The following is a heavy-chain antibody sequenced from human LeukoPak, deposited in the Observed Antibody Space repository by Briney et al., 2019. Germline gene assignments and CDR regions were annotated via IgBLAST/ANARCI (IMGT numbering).Heavy chain of an antibody. Sequence: PGGSLRLSCAASGFTFSSYAISWVRQAPGKGLEWGSAISGSGGSTYYADSVKGRFTISRDNSKNTLYLQMNSLRAEDTAVYYCATDPDDAFDIWGPGTMVTVSS. J-gene: IGHJ3*02. CDR1: GFTFSSYA. CDR2: ISGSGGST. CDR3: ATDPDDAFDI. D-gene: IGHD1-14*01. V-gene: IGHV3-23*01.